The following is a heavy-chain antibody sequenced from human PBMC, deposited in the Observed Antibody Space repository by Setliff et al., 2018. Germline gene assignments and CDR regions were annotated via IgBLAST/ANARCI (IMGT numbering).Heavy chain of an antibody. J-gene: IGHJ4*02. Sequence: SETLSLTCTISGDSISDISYYWGFIRQSPGKGPEWIGSIYYSGTAYYNPSLESRVTMFVDTSKNQFSLKLNSVTAADTAVYYCAHSTTFDLHHDYWGQGALVTVSS. D-gene: IGHD3-9*01. CDR2: IYYSGTA. V-gene: IGHV4-39*01. CDR1: GDSISDISYY. CDR3: AHSTTFDLHHDY.